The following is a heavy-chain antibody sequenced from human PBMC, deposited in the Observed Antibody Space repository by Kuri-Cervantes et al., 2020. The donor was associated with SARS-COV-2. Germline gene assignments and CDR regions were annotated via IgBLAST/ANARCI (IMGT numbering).Heavy chain of an antibody. V-gene: IGHV1-18*04. D-gene: IGHD2-2*01. J-gene: IGHJ5*02. CDR1: GYTFTSYG. CDR2: ISAYNGNT. Sequence: ASVKVSCKASGYTFTSYGISWVRQAPGQGLEWMGWISAYNGNTNYAQKLQGRVTMTTDTSTSTAYMELRSLRSDDTAVYYCARDNIVVVPAALSQSLKESVEYNWFDPWGQGTLVTVSS. CDR3: ARDNIVVVPAALSQSLKESVEYNWFDP.